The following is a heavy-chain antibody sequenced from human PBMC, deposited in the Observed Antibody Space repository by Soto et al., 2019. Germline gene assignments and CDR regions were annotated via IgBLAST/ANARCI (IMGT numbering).Heavy chain of an antibody. CDR3: ARIAYSSGPSHDY. Sequence: QVQLVQSGAEVKKPGASVKVSCKASGYTFTSYDINWVRQATGQGLEWMGWMNPNSGNTGYAQKFQGRVTMTRNTSISTAYMEMSSLRSKDTAVYYCARIAYSSGPSHDYWGQGTLVTVSS. CDR1: GYTFTSYD. D-gene: IGHD6-19*01. V-gene: IGHV1-8*01. CDR2: MNPNSGNT. J-gene: IGHJ4*02.